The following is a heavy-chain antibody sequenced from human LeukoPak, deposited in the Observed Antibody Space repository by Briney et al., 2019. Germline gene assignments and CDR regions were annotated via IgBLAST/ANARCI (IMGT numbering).Heavy chain of an antibody. J-gene: IGHJ4*02. D-gene: IGHD4-17*01. CDR3: ARDSGFSDYAY. CDR2: IYSDGST. CDR1: GFTFSSYA. Sequence: PGGSLRLSCAASGFTFSSYAMSWVRQAPGKGLEWVSIIYSDGSTYYANSVKGRFSIYRDSSKNTLYLQMNSLRGDDTAIYYCARDSGFSDYAYWGQGTQVTVSS. V-gene: IGHV3-66*01.